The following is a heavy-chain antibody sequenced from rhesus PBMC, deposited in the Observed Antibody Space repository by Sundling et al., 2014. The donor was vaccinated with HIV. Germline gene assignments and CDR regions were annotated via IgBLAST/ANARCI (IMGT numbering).Heavy chain of an antibody. V-gene: IGHV1-200*01. CDR3: ARDGAALDS. D-gene: IGHD1-44*02. CDR2: INPSNGNT. Sequence: QVQLVQSGAEVKKPGASVKLSCKASGYTFTTYSINWVRQAPGQGLEWLGWINPSNGNTRYAQMFQGRVTMTRDTSTSTAYMELSSLRSEDTAVYYCARDGAALDSWGQGVVVTVSS. CDR1: GYTFTTYS. J-gene: IGHJ6*01.